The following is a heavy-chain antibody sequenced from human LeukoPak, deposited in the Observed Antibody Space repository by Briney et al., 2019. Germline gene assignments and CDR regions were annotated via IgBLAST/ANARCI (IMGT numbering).Heavy chain of an antibody. CDR1: GGSISSYY. D-gene: IGHD3-10*01. Sequence: SETLSLTCTVSGGSISSYYWSWIRQPPGKGLEWIGYIYYSGSTNYNPSLKSRVTISVDTSKNQFSLKLSSVTATDTAVYYCARGQLWFGELWGQGTLVTVSS. V-gene: IGHV4-59*01. J-gene: IGHJ4*02. CDR2: IYYSGST. CDR3: ARGQLWFGEL.